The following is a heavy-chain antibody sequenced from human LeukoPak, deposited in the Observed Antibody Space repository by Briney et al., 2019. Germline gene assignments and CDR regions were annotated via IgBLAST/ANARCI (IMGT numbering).Heavy chain of an antibody. Sequence: GASVKVSCKASGGTFSSYAISWVRQAPGQGLEWMGGTIPIFGTANYAQKFQGRVTITADKSTSTAYMELSSLRSEDTAVYYCARVYDSSGYHAFDYWGQGTLVTVSS. V-gene: IGHV1-69*06. CDR3: ARVYDSSGYHAFDY. CDR1: GGTFSSYA. J-gene: IGHJ4*02. CDR2: TIPIFGTA. D-gene: IGHD3-22*01.